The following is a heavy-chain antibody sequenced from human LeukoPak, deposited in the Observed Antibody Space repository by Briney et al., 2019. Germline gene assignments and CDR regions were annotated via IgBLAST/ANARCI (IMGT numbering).Heavy chain of an antibody. CDR1: GYTFKSYG. D-gene: IGHD3-10*01. J-gene: IGHJ6*04. V-gene: IGHV1-18*01. CDR3: ARDRTWFGESDV. CDR2: ISAYNGNT. Sequence: ASVKVSRKASGYTFKSYGISWVRQAPGQGREGMGWISAYNGNTNYAQKLQGRVTMTTETSTSTAYMELRSLRSDDTAVYYCARDRTWFGESDVWGKGATVTVSS.